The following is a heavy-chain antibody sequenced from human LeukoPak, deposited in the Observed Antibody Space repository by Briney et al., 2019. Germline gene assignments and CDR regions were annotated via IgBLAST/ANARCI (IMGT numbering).Heavy chain of an antibody. J-gene: IGHJ3*02. D-gene: IGHD1-14*01. Sequence: ALVKVSCKASGYTFTGYYMHWVRQAPGQGLEWMGWINPNSGGTNYAQKFQGRVTMTRDTSISTAYMELSRLRSDDTAVYYCARTEGPTDAFDIWGQGTMVTVSS. CDR1: GYTFTGYY. CDR3: ARTEGPTDAFDI. CDR2: INPNSGGT. V-gene: IGHV1-2*02.